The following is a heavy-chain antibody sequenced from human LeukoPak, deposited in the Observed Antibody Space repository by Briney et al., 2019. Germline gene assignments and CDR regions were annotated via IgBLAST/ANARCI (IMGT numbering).Heavy chain of an antibody. D-gene: IGHD3-10*01. V-gene: IGHV4-30-2*01. CDR2: IFHTGST. CDR3: ARELWFANAPGSWLDP. Sequence: PSETLSLTCVVFSDSISSGAYSWSWIRQPPGKGLEWIGYIFHTGSTFYNPSLKSRVTISVDNSKNQFSLRLSSVTAADTAVYYCARELWFANAPGSWLDPWGQGTLVTVSS. CDR1: SDSISSGAYS. J-gene: IGHJ5*02.